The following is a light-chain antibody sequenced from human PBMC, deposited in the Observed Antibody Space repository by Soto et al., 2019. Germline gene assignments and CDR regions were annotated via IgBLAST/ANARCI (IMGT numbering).Light chain of an antibody. CDR1: SSDVGGYNY. V-gene: IGLV2-14*01. CDR3: SSYTSSSTPYV. CDR2: DVS. J-gene: IGLJ1*01. Sequence: QYVLTQPASVSGSPGQSIAISCTGTSSDVGGYNYVSWYQQHPGKAPKLMIYDVSNRPSGVSNRFSGSKSANTASLTISGLQAEDEADYYCSSYTSSSTPYVFGTGTKLTVL.